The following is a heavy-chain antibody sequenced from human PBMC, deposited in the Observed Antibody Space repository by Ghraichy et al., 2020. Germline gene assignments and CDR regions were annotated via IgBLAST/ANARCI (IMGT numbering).Heavy chain of an antibody. D-gene: IGHD4-17*01. CDR2: VFNSGST. CDR3: ARQITVTSSEYFDL. CDR1: GGSVRTYY. Sequence: ESLNISCSVSGGSVRTYYWSWIRQPPGKGLEWVGSVFNSGSTNYNPSLKSRVNISIDTSKNQFSLKLSSVTAADTAVYYCARQITVTSSEYFDLWGRGTLVTVSS. J-gene: IGHJ2*01. V-gene: IGHV4-59*08.